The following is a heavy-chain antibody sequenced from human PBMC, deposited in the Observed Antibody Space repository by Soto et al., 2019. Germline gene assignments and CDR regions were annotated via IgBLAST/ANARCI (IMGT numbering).Heavy chain of an antibody. CDR1: AFTFSRFA. Sequence: EVQLLESGGGLVQPGGSLRLSCAASAFTFSRFAMSWVRQTPGNGLEWVSAISGGGDNTFYADSVKGRFTISRDNSKNTLYLQMNGLRVEDTAVYYCAKGLSGSGAYRWFDPWGQGTLVTVSS. CDR2: ISGGGDNT. CDR3: AKGLSGSGAYRWFDP. J-gene: IGHJ5*02. D-gene: IGHD3-10*01. V-gene: IGHV3-23*01.